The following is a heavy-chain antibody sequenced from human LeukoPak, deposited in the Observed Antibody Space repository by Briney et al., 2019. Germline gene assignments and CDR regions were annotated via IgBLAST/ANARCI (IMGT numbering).Heavy chain of an antibody. CDR2: IYSDGST. D-gene: IGHD5-18*01. CDR3: ARAMRGYSYILEH. J-gene: IGHJ1*01. Sequence: GGSLRLSCAASGFIVSSNYMSRVRQAPGKGLEWVSVIYSDGSTYYADSVKGRFTISRDNSKNTLYLQVNSLRVEDTAVYYCARAMRGYSYILEHWGQGTLVTVSS. V-gene: IGHV3-53*01. CDR1: GFIVSSNY.